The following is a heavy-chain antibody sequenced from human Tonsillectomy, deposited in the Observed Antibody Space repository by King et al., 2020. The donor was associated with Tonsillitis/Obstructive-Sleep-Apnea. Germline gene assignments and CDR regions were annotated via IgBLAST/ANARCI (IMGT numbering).Heavy chain of an antibody. CDR3: AKDLLIGAPDNMDHYYSMDV. J-gene: IGHJ6*02. CDR1: GFTFNNYD. Sequence: VQLVESGGGLVQPGGSLRLSCAASGFTFNNYDLNWVRQAPGKGLEWISCISSGGTTIYYADSVKGRLTISRDNAKKSLYLQMNSLRDEDTAVYYCAKDLLIGAPDNMDHYYSMDVLGQGTTVTVSS. D-gene: IGHD3-16*01. V-gene: IGHV3-48*03. CDR2: ISSGGTTI.